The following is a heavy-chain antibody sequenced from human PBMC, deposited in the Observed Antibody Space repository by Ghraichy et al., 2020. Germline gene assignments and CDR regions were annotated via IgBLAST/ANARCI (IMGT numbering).Heavy chain of an antibody. Sequence: EALNISCAVYGGSFSGYYWSWIRQTPGKGLECIGEINHSGSTNYNPSLKSRVTILVDTSKNQFSLKLSSVTAADTAVYYCARRGVSLTRKYFDLWGRGTLVTVSS. CDR2: INHSGST. D-gene: IGHD1/OR15-1a*01. J-gene: IGHJ2*01. V-gene: IGHV4-34*01. CDR1: GGSFSGYY. CDR3: ARRGVSLTRKYFDL.